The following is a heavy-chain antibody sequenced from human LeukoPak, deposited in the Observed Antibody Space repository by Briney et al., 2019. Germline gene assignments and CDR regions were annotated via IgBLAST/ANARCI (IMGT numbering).Heavy chain of an antibody. Sequence: SVKVSCKASGGTFSRYTISWVRQAPGQGLEWMGGIIPIFGTANYAHKFQGRVTITADESTSTAYMELSSLRSEDTAVYYCARRRYFDWLYFDYWGQGTLVTVSS. CDR2: IIPIFGTA. D-gene: IGHD3-9*01. J-gene: IGHJ4*02. V-gene: IGHV1-69*13. CDR1: GGTFSRYT. CDR3: ARRRYFDWLYFDY.